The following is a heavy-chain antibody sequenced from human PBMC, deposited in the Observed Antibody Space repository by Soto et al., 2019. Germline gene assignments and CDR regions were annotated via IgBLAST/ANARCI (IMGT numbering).Heavy chain of an antibody. V-gene: IGHV3-23*01. J-gene: IGHJ6*03. CDR1: GFTFSSYA. CDR2: ISGSGGST. CDR3: ARVGYDFWSGYHMDV. Sequence: PGGSLRLSCAASGFTFSSYAMSWVRQAPGKGLEWVSAISGSGGSTYYADSVKGRFTISRDNAKNTLYLQMNSLRAEDTAVYYCARVGYDFWSGYHMDVWGKGATVTVSS. D-gene: IGHD3-3*01.